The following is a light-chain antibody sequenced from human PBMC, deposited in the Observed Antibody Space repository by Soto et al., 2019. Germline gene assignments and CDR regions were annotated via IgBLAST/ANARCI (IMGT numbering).Light chain of an antibody. V-gene: IGKV1-5*03. J-gene: IGKJ1*01. CDR1: QNIYTW. CDR3: QQYNTFWT. Sequence: RTSQSPATLSASVGDRVTIPCRASQNIYTWLAWYQQKPGKAPKLLIYEASSLESGVPSRFSGSGSGTEFTLTISSLQPDDFATYYCQQYNTFWTFAQGTNVDIK. CDR2: EAS.